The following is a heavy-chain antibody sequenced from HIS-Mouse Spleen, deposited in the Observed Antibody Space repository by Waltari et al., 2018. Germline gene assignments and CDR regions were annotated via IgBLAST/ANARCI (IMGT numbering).Heavy chain of an antibody. CDR2: RKPTRGNP. J-gene: IGHJ2*01. V-gene: IGHV1-8*01. D-gene: IGHD6-13*01. Sequence: QVQLVQSGAEVKKPGASVKVSCKASGYTFTSYDINWVRQATGQGLEWMGWRKPTRGNPGYAQKFQGRVTMTRNTSISTAYMELSSVTAADTAVYYCAREIPYSSSWYDWYFDLWGRGTLVTVSS. CDR3: AREIPYSSSWYDWYFDL. CDR1: GYTFTSYD.